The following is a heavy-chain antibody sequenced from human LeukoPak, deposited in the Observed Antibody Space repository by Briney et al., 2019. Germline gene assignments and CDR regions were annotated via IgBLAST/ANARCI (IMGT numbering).Heavy chain of an antibody. CDR2: ISSSSSTI. V-gene: IGHV3-48*01. CDR3: ARFSSGWPSCSDY. J-gene: IGHJ4*02. Sequence: GGSLRLSCAASGFTFSSYSMNWVRQAPGKGLEWVSYISSSSSTIYYADSVKGRFTISRDNAKNSLYLQMNSLRAEDTAVYYCARFSSGWPSCSDYWGQGTLVTVSS. CDR1: GFTFSSYS. D-gene: IGHD6-19*01.